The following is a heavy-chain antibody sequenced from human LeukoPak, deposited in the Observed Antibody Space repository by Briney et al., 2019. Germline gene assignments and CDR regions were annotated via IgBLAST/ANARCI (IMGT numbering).Heavy chain of an antibody. Sequence: PSETLSLTCTVSGGSISSSSYYWGWIRQPPGKGLEWIGSIYYSGSTYYDPSLKSRVTISVDTSKNQFSLKLSSVTAADTAVYYCAGLGVFQNFAGAGAHYFASWGKEPLVTVS. V-gene: IGHV4-39*07. CDR3: AGLGVFQNFAGAGAHYFAS. CDR1: GGSISSSSYY. D-gene: IGHD3-9*01. J-gene: IGHJ4*02. CDR2: IYYSGST.